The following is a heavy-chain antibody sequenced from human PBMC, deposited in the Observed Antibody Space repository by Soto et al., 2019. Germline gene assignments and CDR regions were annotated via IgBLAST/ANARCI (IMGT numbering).Heavy chain of an antibody. Sequence: ASVKVSCKASGFIFTSYGFSWVRQAPGQGLEWMGWISVYNGNTNYAQKLQGRVTMTTDTSTSTAYLELRSLRFDDTAVYYCARDRSPYSSGWYDFDFWGQGTLVTVS. J-gene: IGHJ4*02. CDR3: ARDRSPYSSGWYDFDF. D-gene: IGHD6-19*01. CDR1: GFIFTSYG. CDR2: ISVYNGNT. V-gene: IGHV1-18*01.